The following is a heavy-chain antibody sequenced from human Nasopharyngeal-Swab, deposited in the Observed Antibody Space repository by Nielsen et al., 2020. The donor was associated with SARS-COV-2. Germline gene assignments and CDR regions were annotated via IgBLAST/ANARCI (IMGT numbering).Heavy chain of an antibody. CDR2: MNPNTGNT. Sequence: ASVKVSCKASGYTLTSYDFNWVRQATGQGLEWMGWMNPNTGNTGYAQKFQGRVTMTRNTSISTAYMGLSSLRSEDTAVYYCARGNGYYYMDVWGKGTTVTVSS. V-gene: IGHV1-8*01. CDR1: GYTLTSYD. CDR3: ARGNGYYYMDV. J-gene: IGHJ6*03.